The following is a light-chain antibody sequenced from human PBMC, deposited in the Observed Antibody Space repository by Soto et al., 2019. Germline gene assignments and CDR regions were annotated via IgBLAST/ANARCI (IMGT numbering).Light chain of an antibody. CDR2: DVN. V-gene: IGLV2-11*01. J-gene: IGLJ2*01. CDR1: SSDVGGYEY. CDR3: CSYAGTYTPVV. Sequence: QSVPTQPRSVSGSPGQSVIISCTGTSSDVGGYEYVSWFQQSPDKAPKLIIYDVNNRPSGVPDRFSGSKSGNTASLTISGLQAEDEADYYCCSYAGTYTPVVFGGGTKVTVL.